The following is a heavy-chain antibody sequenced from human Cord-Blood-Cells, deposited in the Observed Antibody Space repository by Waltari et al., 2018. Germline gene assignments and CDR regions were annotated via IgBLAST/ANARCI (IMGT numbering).Heavy chain of an antibody. CDR1: GGSISSSSYY. J-gene: IGHJ5*02. CDR3: ARHASQYCSSTSCYGWFDP. Sequence: QLQLQESGPGLVKPSETLSLTCTVSGGSISSSSYYWGWIRKPPGKGREWIGSIYYSGSTYYNPSLKSRVTISVDTSKNQFSLKLSSVTAADTAVYYCARHASQYCSSTSCYGWFDPWGQGTLVTVSS. CDR2: IYYSGST. D-gene: IGHD2-2*01. V-gene: IGHV4-39*01.